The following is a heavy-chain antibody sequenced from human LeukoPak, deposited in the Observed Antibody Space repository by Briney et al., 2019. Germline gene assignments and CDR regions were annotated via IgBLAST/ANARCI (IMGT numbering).Heavy chain of an antibody. CDR2: IIPIFGTA. J-gene: IGHJ3*02. V-gene: IGHV1-69*13. CDR3: AREWVDTAMVPAFDI. Sequence: SVKVSCKASGGTFISYAISWVRQAPGQGLEWMGGIIPIFGTANYAQKFQGRVTITADESTSTAYMELSSLRSEDTAVYYCAREWVDTAMVPAFDIWGQGTMVTVSS. D-gene: IGHD5-18*01. CDR1: GGTFISYA.